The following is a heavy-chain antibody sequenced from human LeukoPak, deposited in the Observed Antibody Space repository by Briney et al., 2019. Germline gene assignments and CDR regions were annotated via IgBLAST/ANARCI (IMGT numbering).Heavy chain of an antibody. J-gene: IGHJ4*02. CDR2: ISYDGSNK. D-gene: IGHD6-6*01. V-gene: IGHV3-30-3*01. CDR3: ARATISSFTYYLDY. CDR1: GFTFSSYA. Sequence: GGSLRLSCAASGFTFSSYAMHWVRQAPGKGLEWVAVISYDGSNKYYADSVKGRFTISRDNSKNTLYLQMNSLRAEDTAVYYCARATISSFTYYLDYWGQGTLVTVSS.